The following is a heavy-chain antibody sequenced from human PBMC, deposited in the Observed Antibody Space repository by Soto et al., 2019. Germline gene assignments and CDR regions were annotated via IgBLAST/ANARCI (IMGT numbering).Heavy chain of an antibody. D-gene: IGHD3-9*01. CDR2: ISYDGSNK. V-gene: IGHV3-30*03. Sequence: QVQLVESGGGVVQPGRSLRLSCAASGFTFSSYGMHWVRQAPGKGLEWVAVISYDGSNKYYADSVKGRFTISRDNSKNTLYLQMNSLRAEDTAVYYCARGLDYDILTGYSVPEYWGQGTLVTASS. CDR3: ARGLDYDILTGYSVPEY. CDR1: GFTFSSYG. J-gene: IGHJ4*02.